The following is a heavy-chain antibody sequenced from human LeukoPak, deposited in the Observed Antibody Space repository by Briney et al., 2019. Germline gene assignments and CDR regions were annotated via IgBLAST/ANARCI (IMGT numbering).Heavy chain of an antibody. V-gene: IGHV1-69*06. Sequence: ASVKVSCKASGGTFSSYAISWVRQAPGQGLEWMGGIIPIFGTANYAQKFQGRVTITVDKSTSTAYMELSSLRSEDTAVYYCASLNYYDSSGQDAFDIWGQGTMVTVSS. CDR1: GGTFSSYA. D-gene: IGHD3-22*01. J-gene: IGHJ3*02. CDR2: IIPIFGTA. CDR3: ASLNYYDSSGQDAFDI.